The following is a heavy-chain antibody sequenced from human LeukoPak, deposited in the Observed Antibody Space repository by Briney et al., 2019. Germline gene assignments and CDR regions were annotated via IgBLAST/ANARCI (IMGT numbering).Heavy chain of an antibody. CDR3: ARGGATGDRYYYMDV. CDR2: IYYSGSI. CDR1: GGSISSHY. V-gene: IGHV4-59*11. D-gene: IGHD7-27*01. J-gene: IGHJ6*03. Sequence: SETLSLTCTVSGGSISSHYWSWIRQPPAEGLEWIGYIYYSGSINYNPSLKSRVTISVDTSKNQFSLKLSSVTAADTAVHYCARGGATGDRYYYMDVWGKGTTVTVSS.